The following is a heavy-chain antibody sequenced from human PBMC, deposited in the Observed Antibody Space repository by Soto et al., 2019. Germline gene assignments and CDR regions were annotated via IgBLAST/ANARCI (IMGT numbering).Heavy chain of an antibody. CDR3: AKDLQFLIVGIGDV. V-gene: IGHV3-30*18. J-gene: IGHJ6*02. Sequence: GGSLRLSCAASGFTFSSYGMHWVRQAPGKGLEWVAVISYDGSNKYYADSVKGRFTISRDNSKNTLYLQMNSLRAEDTAVYYCAKDLQFLIVGIGDVWGQGITVTVSS. D-gene: IGHD3-22*01. CDR2: ISYDGSNK. CDR1: GFTFSSYG.